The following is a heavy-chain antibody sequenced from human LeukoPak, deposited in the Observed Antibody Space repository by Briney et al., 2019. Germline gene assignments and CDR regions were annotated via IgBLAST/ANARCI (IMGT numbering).Heavy chain of an antibody. CDR2: ISSSSSYI. D-gene: IGHD6-19*01. CDR3: ARDGHSSGWGYYYYYMDV. V-gene: IGHV3-21*01. CDR1: GFTFSSYS. Sequence: GGSLRLSCAASGFTFSSYSMNWVRQAPGKGLEWVSSISSSSSYICYADSVKGRFTISRDNAKNSLYLQMNSLRAEDTAVYYCARDGHSSGWGYYYYYMDVWGKGTTVTVSS. J-gene: IGHJ6*03.